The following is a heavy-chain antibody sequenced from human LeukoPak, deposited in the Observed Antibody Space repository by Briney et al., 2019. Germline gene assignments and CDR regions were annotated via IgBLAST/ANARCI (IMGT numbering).Heavy chain of an antibody. Sequence: GGSLRLSCAASGFTFSSYWMHWVRQAPGKGLVWVSRINGDGSSTSYADSVKGRFTISRDNAKNTLYLQMNSLRAEDTAVYYCARDSIVATIGYDYWGQGTLVTVSS. V-gene: IGHV3-74*01. CDR1: GFTFSSYW. D-gene: IGHD5-12*01. CDR3: ARDSIVATIGYDY. J-gene: IGHJ4*02. CDR2: INGDGSST.